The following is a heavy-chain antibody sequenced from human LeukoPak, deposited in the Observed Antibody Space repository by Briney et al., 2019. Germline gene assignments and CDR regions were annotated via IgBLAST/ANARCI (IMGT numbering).Heavy chain of an antibody. V-gene: IGHV3-66*01. CDR1: GFTVSNNW. Sequence: GGSLRLSCAASGFTVSNNWMNWVRQAPGKGLGWVSLIFSGGDTQYADSVKDRFTISRDASKNTLYLQMSNLGAEDTAVYYCARDPSAVTANTYAWGQGTLVTVSS. D-gene: IGHD2-2*01. J-gene: IGHJ5*02. CDR2: IFSGGDT. CDR3: ARDPSAVTANTYA.